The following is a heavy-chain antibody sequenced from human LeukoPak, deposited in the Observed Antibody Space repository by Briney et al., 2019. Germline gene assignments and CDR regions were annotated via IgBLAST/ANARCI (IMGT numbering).Heavy chain of an antibody. D-gene: IGHD2-8*01. CDR1: GGSFSGYY. Sequence: SETLSLTCAVYGGSFSGYYWSWIRQPPGKGLEWIGEINHSGSTNYNPSLKSRVTISVDTSKNQFSLKLSSVTAADTAVYYCARGNKDIVLMVYAPNPLKYNWFDPWGQGTLVTVSS. V-gene: IGHV4-34*01. CDR2: INHSGST. CDR3: ARGNKDIVLMVYAPNPLKYNWFDP. J-gene: IGHJ5*02.